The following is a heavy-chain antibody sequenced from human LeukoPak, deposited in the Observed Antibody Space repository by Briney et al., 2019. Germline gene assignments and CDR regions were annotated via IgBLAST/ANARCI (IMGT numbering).Heavy chain of an antibody. J-gene: IGHJ4*02. D-gene: IGHD1-26*01. Sequence: GGSLRLSCAASGFTFDNYRMSWVRQAPGKGLEWVSTVNADGGNTYYADSVKGRFTISRDNSKSTLILQMNSLRVEDTALYYCTKRVKYGGTWDHFADWGQGTLVTLSS. V-gene: IGHV3-23*01. CDR3: TKRVKYGGTWDHFAD. CDR1: GFTFDNYR. CDR2: VNADGGNT.